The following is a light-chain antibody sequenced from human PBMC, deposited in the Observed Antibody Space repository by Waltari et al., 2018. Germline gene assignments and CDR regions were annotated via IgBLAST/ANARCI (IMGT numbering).Light chain of an antibody. CDR2: GAS. V-gene: IGKV3-15*01. Sequence: EIVMTQPPATLSVSPGERATLSCRASQSVSNNLAWYQQQPGQAPRLLIYGASTRATGLPVRFSGSGSGTEFTLTISSLQSEDFAVYYCQQYNNWPLTFGQGTKLEIK. J-gene: IGKJ2*01. CDR3: QQYNNWPLT. CDR1: QSVSNN.